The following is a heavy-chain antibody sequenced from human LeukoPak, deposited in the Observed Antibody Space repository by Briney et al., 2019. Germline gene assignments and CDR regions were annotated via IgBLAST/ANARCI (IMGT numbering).Heavy chain of an antibody. Sequence: ASVKVSCKASGGTFSSYATSWVRQAPGQGLEWMGGIIPIFGTANYAQKFQGRVTITADKSTSTAYMELSSLRSEDTAVYYCARLGYGTDAGDDFDYWGQGTLVTVSS. CDR2: IIPIFGTA. D-gene: IGHD4-17*01. J-gene: IGHJ4*02. CDR3: ARLGYGTDAGDDFDY. CDR1: GGTFSSYA. V-gene: IGHV1-69*06.